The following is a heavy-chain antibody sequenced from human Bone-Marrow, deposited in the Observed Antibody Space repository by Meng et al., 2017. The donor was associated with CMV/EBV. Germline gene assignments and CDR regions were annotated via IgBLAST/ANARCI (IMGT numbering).Heavy chain of an antibody. CDR2: INPNSGGT. V-gene: IGHV1-2*02. J-gene: IGHJ3*02. Sequence: ASVKVSCKASGYSFTSYGISWVRQAPGQGLEWMGWINPNSGGTNYAQKFQGRVTMTRDTSISTAYMELSRLRSEDTAVYYCAKNQLLSISAYDIWGQGTMVTVPS. D-gene: IGHD2-2*01. CDR3: AKNQLLSISAYDI. CDR1: GYSFTSYG.